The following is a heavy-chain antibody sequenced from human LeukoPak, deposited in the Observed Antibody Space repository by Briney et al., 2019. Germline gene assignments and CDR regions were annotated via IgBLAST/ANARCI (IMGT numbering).Heavy chain of an antibody. J-gene: IGHJ4*02. D-gene: IGHD1-1*01. CDR3: ASDYWNDGDGGDH. CDR1: GFSFSSFA. V-gene: IGHV3-23*01. CDR2: ISGSGGST. Sequence: QSWGSLRLSCATSGFSFSSFAMSWVRQAPGKGREWVSAISGSGGSTYYADSVKGRFTISRDNSKNTLYLQMNSLRAEDTAVYYCASDYWNDGDGGDHWGQGTLVSVSS.